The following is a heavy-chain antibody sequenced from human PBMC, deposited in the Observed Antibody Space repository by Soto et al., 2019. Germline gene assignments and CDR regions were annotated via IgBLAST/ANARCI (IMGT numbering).Heavy chain of an antibody. CDR2: ISAYNGNT. D-gene: IGHD3-3*01. CDR3: ARFDFVEWLSHYGMDV. Sequence: QVQLVQSGAEVKKPGASVKVSCKASGYTFTSYGISWVRQAPGQGREWMGWISAYNGNTNYGQKLQGRVTMTTDTSTSTAYMELMSLTSDDTAVYYCARFDFVEWLSHYGMDVWGQGTTVTVSS. V-gene: IGHV1-18*04. J-gene: IGHJ6*02. CDR1: GYTFTSYG.